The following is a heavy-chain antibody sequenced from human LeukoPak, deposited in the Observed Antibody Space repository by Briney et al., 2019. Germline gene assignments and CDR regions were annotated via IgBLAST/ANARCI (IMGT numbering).Heavy chain of an antibody. CDR3: AKGTSPTLYDVLTGSDS. CDR2: IGGSGGDT. Sequence: GGSLRLSCAVSGFTFGNYAMSWVRQAPGKGLEWVSGIGGSGGDTDYADSVKGRFSISRDNSKNTLYLQMNSLRAEDTAVYYCAKGTSPTLYDVLTGSDSWGQGTLVTVSS. J-gene: IGHJ5*01. D-gene: IGHD3-9*01. V-gene: IGHV3-23*01. CDR1: GFTFGNYA.